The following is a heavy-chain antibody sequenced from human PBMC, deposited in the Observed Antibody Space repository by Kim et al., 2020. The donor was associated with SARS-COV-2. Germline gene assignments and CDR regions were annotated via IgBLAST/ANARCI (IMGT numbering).Heavy chain of an antibody. D-gene: IGHD4-17*01. J-gene: IGHJ4*01. Sequence: STNYNPSLQSRVTISVDTSKNQFSLKLSSVTAADTAVYYCARGGGDYFDYWGQEPWSPSP. CDR3: ARGGGDYFDY. CDR2: ST. V-gene: IGHV4-59*09.